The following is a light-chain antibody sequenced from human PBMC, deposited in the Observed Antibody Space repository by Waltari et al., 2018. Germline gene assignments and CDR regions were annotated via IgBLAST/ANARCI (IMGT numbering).Light chain of an antibody. CDR1: SSDVGGYNY. V-gene: IGLV2-14*01. CDR2: DVS. Sequence: QSALTQPASVSGSPGQSITISCTGTSSDVGGYNYVSWYQQHPGKAPKLMIYDVSKRPSGVSKRFSGSKSGNTASLTISGLQAGDEADYYCSSYTSSSTVVFGGGTKLTVL. J-gene: IGLJ2*01. CDR3: SSYTSSSTVV.